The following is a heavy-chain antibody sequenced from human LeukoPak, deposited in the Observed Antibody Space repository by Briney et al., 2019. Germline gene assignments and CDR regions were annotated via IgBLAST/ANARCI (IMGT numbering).Heavy chain of an antibody. CDR2: FSATGGNT. CDR3: AKGGSSYSEMDY. V-gene: IGHV3-23*01. CDR1: GFTFSSYA. J-gene: IGHJ4*02. D-gene: IGHD4-11*01. Sequence: GGSLRLSCAASGFTFSSYAMSWVRQAPGKRLEWVSGFSATGGNTYYADSVKGRFTISRDNSKNTLYLQMNSLRADDTAVYYCAKGGSSYSEMDYWGQGTLVTVSS.